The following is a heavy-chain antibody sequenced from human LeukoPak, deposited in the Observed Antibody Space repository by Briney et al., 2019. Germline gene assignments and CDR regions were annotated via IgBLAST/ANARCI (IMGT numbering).Heavy chain of an antibody. CDR2: ISYDGSNK. Sequence: RAGGSLRLSCAASGFTFSSYSMNWVRQAPGKVLEWVAVISYDGSNKYYADSVKGRFTIYRDNSKNTLYLQMNSLRAEDTAVYYCALIRITMVRGVIRGDYWGQGTLVTVSS. CDR3: ALIRITMVRGVIRGDY. D-gene: IGHD3-10*01. CDR1: GFTFSSYS. V-gene: IGHV3-30*03. J-gene: IGHJ4*02.